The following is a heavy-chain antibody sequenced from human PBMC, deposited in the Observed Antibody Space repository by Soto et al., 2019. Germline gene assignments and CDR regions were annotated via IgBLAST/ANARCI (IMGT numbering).Heavy chain of an antibody. J-gene: IGHJ4*02. D-gene: IGHD1-1*01. V-gene: IGHV1-24*01. CDR1: GYTPTELS. Sequence: ASVKVSCKVSGYTPTELSIHWVRQAPGKGLEWMGGFDPEDGETIYAQKFQGRVTMTEDTSTDTAYMELSSLRSEDTAVYYCCLWGGTTGTTRVLDYWGQGTLVTVSS. CDR3: CLWGGTTGTTRVLDY. CDR2: FDPEDGET.